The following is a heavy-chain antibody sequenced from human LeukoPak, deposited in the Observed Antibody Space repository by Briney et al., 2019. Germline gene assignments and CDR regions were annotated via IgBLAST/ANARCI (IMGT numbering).Heavy chain of an antibody. CDR3: AKDRDYGGKSGWASDY. J-gene: IGHJ4*02. D-gene: IGHD4-23*01. V-gene: IGHV3-43*01. Sequence: GGSLRLSCAASGFTFDDYTMHWVRQPPGKGLEWVSLISWDGGSTYYGDSVKGRFTISRDNSKNSPYLQMSSLRNEDSALYYCAKDRDYGGKSGWASDYWGQGTLVTVSS. CDR2: ISWDGGST. CDR1: GFTFDDYT.